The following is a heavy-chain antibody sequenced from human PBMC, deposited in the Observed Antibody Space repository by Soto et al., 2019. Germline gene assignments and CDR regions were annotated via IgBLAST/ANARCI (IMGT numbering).Heavy chain of an antibody. J-gene: IGHJ4*01. V-gene: IGHV4-30-4*01. Sequence: SETLSLTCTVSGGSISSGDYYWSWIRQPPGKGLEWIGYIYYSGSTYYNPSLKSRVTISVDTSRNQFFLNLTSVTAADTAVYYCASQKLDVPAFFDYWGHGTLVT. CDR3: ASQKLDVPAFFDY. CDR2: IYYSGST. CDR1: GGSISSGDYY. D-gene: IGHD1-1*01.